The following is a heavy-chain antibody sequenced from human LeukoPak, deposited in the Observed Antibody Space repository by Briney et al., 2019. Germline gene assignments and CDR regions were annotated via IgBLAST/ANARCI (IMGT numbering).Heavy chain of an antibody. V-gene: IGHV3-23*01. CDR1: GFTFSSNA. Sequence: GGSLRLSCAASGFTFSSNAMSWVRPAPGKGLEGVSAINGTAINTDYADSVKGRFTISRDNAKNSLYLQMNSLRAEDTAVYYCAREVGYCSGGSCYFDYWGQGTLVTVSS. J-gene: IGHJ4*02. CDR2: INGTAINT. CDR3: AREVGYCSGGSCYFDY. D-gene: IGHD2-15*01.